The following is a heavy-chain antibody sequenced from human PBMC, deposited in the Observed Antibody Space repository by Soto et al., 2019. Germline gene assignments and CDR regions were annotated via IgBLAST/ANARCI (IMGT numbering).Heavy chain of an antibody. J-gene: IGHJ5*02. D-gene: IGHD3-10*01. Sequence: QVHLQESGPGLVKPSQTLSLTCTVSGGSISNAQYYWAWIRQHPGKGLEWIGYIYYSGNTYYSPSLKRRVSISIDTSKNLFSLKVNSVTAADTAVYYCAKTYGPFGWLDPWGQGTLVTVSS. V-gene: IGHV4-31*03. CDR3: AKTYGPFGWLDP. CDR1: GGSISNAQYY. CDR2: IYYSGNT.